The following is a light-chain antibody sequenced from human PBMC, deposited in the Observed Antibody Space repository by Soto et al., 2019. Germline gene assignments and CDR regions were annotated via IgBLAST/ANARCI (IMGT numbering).Light chain of an antibody. CDR3: AAWDDSLSGPGV. CDR1: SSNIGNFY. J-gene: IGLJ7*01. V-gene: IGLV1-47*01. CDR2: KNN. Sequence: QSVLTQPRSASGTPGQRVTISCSGSSSNIGNFYVYWYQQLPGTAPKLLIYKNNQRPLGVPDRFSGSKSGTSASLAISGLRSEDESDYYCAAWDDSLSGPGVFGGGTQLTVL.